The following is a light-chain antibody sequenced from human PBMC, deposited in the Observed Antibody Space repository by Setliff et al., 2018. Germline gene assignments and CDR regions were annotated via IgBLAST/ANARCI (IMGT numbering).Light chain of an antibody. J-gene: IGLJ1*01. Sequence: QSVLTQPPSVSGAPGQRVTISCTGSSSNIGAGYDAHRYQQLPGTAPKLLIYGNSNRPSGVPDRFSGSKSGTSASLAITGLQAEDEADYYCQSYDSSLSALYVFGTGTKV. CDR2: GNS. CDR3: QSYDSSLSALYV. CDR1: SSNIGAGYD. V-gene: IGLV1-40*01.